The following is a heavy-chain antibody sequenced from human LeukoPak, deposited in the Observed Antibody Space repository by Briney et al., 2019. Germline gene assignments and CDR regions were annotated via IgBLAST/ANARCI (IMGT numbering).Heavy chain of an antibody. Sequence: PGGFLRLSCAASGFTFSSYAMSWFRQAPGKGLEWVSTIGSSGVDTYYADSVKGRFTLSRDNSDNTLYLQMNSLRAEDTGLYYCASAREYCSGSNCYDYFQDWGQGTLVTVSS. CDR2: IGSSGVDT. CDR3: ASAREYCSGSNCYDYFQD. D-gene: IGHD2-15*01. J-gene: IGHJ1*01. CDR1: GFTFSSYA. V-gene: IGHV3-23*01.